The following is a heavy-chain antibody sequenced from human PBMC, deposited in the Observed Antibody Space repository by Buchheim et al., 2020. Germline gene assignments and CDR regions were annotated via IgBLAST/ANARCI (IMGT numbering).Heavy chain of an antibody. J-gene: IGHJ4*02. V-gene: IGHV7-4-1*02. Sequence: QVQLVQSGSELKKPGASVKISCKASGYTFSSYPLNWVRQAPGQGLEWMGWINTNTANPTYAQGLTGRFVFSLDTSVNTAYLQISSLKAEDTAMYYCASYGEGYYSHLDYWGQGTL. D-gene: IGHD5-24*01. CDR2: INTNTANP. CDR1: GYTFSSYP. CDR3: ASYGEGYYSHLDY.